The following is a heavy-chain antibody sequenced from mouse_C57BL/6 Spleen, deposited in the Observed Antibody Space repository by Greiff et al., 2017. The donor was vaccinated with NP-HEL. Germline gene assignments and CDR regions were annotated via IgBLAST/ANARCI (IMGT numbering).Heavy chain of an antibody. D-gene: IGHD2-4*01. CDR3: ARGVYYDYDGFDY. V-gene: IGHV5-6*01. Sequence: VQLKESGGDLVKPGGSLKLSCAASGFTFSSYGMSWVRQTPDKRLEWVATISSGGSYTYYPDSVKGRFTISRDNAKNTLYLQMSSLKSEDTAMYYCARGVYYDYDGFDYWGQGTTLTVSS. CDR2: ISSGGSYT. CDR1: GFTFSSYG. J-gene: IGHJ2*01.